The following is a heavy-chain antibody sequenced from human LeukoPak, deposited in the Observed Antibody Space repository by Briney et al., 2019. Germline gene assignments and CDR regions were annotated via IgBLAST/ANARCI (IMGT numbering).Heavy chain of an antibody. V-gene: IGHV3-11*01. CDR1: GFTFSDYY. CDR3: ARVGRSFYYDSSGYLDY. J-gene: IGHJ4*02. CDR2: ISSSGSTI. Sequence: GGSLRLSCAASGFTFSDYYMSWIRQAPGQGLEWVSYISSSGSTIYYADSVKGRFTISRDNAKNSLYLQMNSLRAEDTAVYYCARVGRSFYYDSSGYLDYWGQGTLVTVSS. D-gene: IGHD3-22*01.